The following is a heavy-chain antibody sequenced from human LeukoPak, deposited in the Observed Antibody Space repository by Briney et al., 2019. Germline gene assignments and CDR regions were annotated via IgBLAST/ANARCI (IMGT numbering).Heavy chain of an antibody. Sequence: GSLRLSCAASGFTFSSYWMSWVRQAPGKGLEWVANIKQDGSEKYYVDSVKGRFTISRDNAKNSLYLQMNSLRAEDTAVYYCARDSWYDSSGYYYYFDYWGQGTLVTVSS. V-gene: IGHV3-7*01. CDR3: ARDSWYDSSGYYYYFDY. J-gene: IGHJ4*02. CDR2: IKQDGSEK. D-gene: IGHD3-22*01. CDR1: GFTFSSYW.